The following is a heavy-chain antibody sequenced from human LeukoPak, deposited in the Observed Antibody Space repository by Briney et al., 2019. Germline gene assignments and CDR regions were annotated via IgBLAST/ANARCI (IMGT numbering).Heavy chain of an antibody. Sequence: PGRSLRLSCAASGFTFSSYAMHWVRRAPGKGLEWVAVISYDGSNKYYADSVKGRFTISRDNSKNTLYLQMNSLRAEDTAVYYCARPEGGPERRAFDIWGQGTMVTVSS. CDR2: ISYDGSNK. D-gene: IGHD1-1*01. V-gene: IGHV3-30*04. J-gene: IGHJ3*02. CDR3: ARPEGGPERRAFDI. CDR1: GFTFSSYA.